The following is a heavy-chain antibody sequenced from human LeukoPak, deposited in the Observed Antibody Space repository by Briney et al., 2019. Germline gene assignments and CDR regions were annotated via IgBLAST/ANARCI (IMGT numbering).Heavy chain of an antibody. J-gene: IGHJ4*02. CDR2: INPNSGGT. CDR3: ARARTLWELHFDY. CDR1: GYTFTGYY. V-gene: IGHV1-2*02. D-gene: IGHD1-26*01. Sequence: GASVKVSCKASGYTFTGYYMHWVRQAPGQGLEWMGWINPNSGGTNYAQKFQGRVTMTRDTSISTAYMELSRLRSDDTAVYYCARARTLWELHFDYWGQGTLVTVSS.